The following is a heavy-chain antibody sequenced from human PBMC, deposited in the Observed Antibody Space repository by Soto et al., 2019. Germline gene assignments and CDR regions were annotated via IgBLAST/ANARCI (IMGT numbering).Heavy chain of an antibody. CDR2: IYSGGST. J-gene: IGHJ4*02. Sequence: GGSLRLSCAASGFTVSSNYMSWVRQAPGKGLEWVSVIYSGGSTYYPDSVKGRFTISRHNSKNTLYLQMNSLRAEDTAVYYCAGVPFLGFEYSSSSDSLESFTPYSDYWGQGTLVTVSS. D-gene: IGHD6-6*01. CDR3: AGVPFLGFEYSSSSDSLESFTPYSDY. V-gene: IGHV3-53*04. CDR1: GFTVSSNY.